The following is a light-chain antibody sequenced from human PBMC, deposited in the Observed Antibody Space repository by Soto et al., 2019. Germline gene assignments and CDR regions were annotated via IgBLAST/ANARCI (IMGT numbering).Light chain of an antibody. J-gene: IGLJ1*01. Sequence: QSALTQPPSVSGSPGQSVTIPCTGTSSDVGSYNRVSWYQQPPGTAPKVMIYEVSNRPSGVPDRFSGSKSGNTASLTISGLQAEDEADYYCASYITSTTRFVFGTGTKLTVL. CDR1: SSDVGSYNR. CDR2: EVS. CDR3: ASYITSTTRFV. V-gene: IGLV2-18*02.